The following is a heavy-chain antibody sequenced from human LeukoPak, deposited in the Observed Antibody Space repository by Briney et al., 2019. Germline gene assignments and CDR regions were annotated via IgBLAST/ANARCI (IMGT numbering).Heavy chain of an antibody. Sequence: GGSLRLSCAASGFTFSSYWMSWVRQAPGKGLEWVSAISGSGGSTYYADSVKGRFTISRDNSKNTLYLQMNSLRAEDTAVYYCAKDLAAYSSGWLYYFDYWGQGTLVTVSS. V-gene: IGHV3-23*01. J-gene: IGHJ4*02. D-gene: IGHD6-19*01. CDR3: AKDLAAYSSGWLYYFDY. CDR1: GFTFSSYW. CDR2: ISGSGGST.